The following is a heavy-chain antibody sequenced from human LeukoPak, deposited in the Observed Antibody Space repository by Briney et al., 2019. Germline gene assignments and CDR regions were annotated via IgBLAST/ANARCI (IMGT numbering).Heavy chain of an antibody. Sequence: SETLSLTCTVSGGSISSSSYYWGWIRQPPGKGLEWIGSIYYSGSTYYNPSLKSRVTISVDTSKNQFSLKLSSVTAADTAMYYCAGDGRFGPIARPLDYWGQGTLVTVSS. CDR3: AGDGRFGPIARPLDY. J-gene: IGHJ4*02. CDR2: IYYSGST. CDR1: GGSISSSSYY. V-gene: IGHV4-39*07. D-gene: IGHD3-10*01.